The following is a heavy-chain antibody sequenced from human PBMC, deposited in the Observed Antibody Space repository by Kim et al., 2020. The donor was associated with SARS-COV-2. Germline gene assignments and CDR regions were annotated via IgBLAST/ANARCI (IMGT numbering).Heavy chain of an antibody. J-gene: IGHJ6*02. Sequence: ADSVKGRFTISRDNAKNSLVLQMKSLRAEDTAVFFCARGVAGGNSYTMDVWGQATTVTVSS. D-gene: IGHD6-19*01. CDR3: ARGVAGGNSYTMDV. V-gene: IGHV3-11*04.